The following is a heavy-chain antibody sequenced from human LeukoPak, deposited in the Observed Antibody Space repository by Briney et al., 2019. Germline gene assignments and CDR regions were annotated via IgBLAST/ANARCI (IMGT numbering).Heavy chain of an antibody. V-gene: IGHV3-23*01. Sequence: PGGSLRLSCAASGFTFSSYAMSRVRQAPGKGLEWVSAISGSGGSTYYADSVKGRFTISRDNSKNTLYLQMNSLTVEDTAVYFCARRGVVIRVILVGFHKEAYYFDSWGQGALVTVSS. CDR1: GFTFSSYA. J-gene: IGHJ4*02. CDR3: ARRGVVIRVILVGFHKEAYYFDS. CDR2: ISGSGGST. D-gene: IGHD3-22*01.